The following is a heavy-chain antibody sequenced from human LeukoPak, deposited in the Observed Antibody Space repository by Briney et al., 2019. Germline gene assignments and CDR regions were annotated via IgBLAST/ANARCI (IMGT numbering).Heavy chain of an antibody. V-gene: IGHV2-70*04. J-gene: IGHJ4*02. CDR1: GFSLSTSGMR. D-gene: IGHD3-10*01. Sequence: ESGPALVKPTQTLTLTCTFSGFSLSTSGMRVSWIRQPPGKALEWLVRIDWDDDKFYSTSLKTRLTISKDTSKNQVVLTMTNMDPVDTATYYCARTSRGSGSYYLPFDYWGQGTLVTVSS. CDR2: IDWDDDK. CDR3: ARTSRGSGSYYLPFDY.